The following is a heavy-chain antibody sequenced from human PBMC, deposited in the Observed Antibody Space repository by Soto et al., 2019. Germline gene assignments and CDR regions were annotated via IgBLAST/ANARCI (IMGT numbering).Heavy chain of an antibody. D-gene: IGHD2-2*02. CDR3: ARVRRYCSSTSCYRARGVWFDP. CDR2: MNPNSGNT. J-gene: IGHJ5*02. V-gene: IGHV1-8*02. Sequence: ASVKVSCKASGGTFSSYAINWVRQATGQGLEWMGWMNPNSGNTGYAQKFQGRVTMTRNTSISTAYMELSSLRSEDTAVDYCARVRRYCSSTSCYRARGVWFDPWGQGTQVTVPS. CDR1: GGTFSSYA.